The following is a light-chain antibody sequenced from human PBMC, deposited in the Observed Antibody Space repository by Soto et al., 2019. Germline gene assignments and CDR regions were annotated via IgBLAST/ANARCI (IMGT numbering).Light chain of an antibody. J-gene: IGKJ1*01. V-gene: IGKV1-39*01. CDR3: QLSYNAWT. CDR2: SAS. CDR1: QRIGTF. Sequence: DIQMTQSPSVLSASVGDSVTITCRTSQRIGTFLNWYQQRQGRAPNLLIYSASTLQSGVPSRFNAGGSGTDFTLTITSLQPEDSATYYCQLSYNAWTFGQGTKVDI.